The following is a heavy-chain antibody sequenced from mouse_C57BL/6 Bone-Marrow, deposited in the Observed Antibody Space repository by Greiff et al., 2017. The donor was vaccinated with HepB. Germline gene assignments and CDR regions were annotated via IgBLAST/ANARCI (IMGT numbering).Heavy chain of an antibody. CDR1: GYTFTSYW. D-gene: IGHD3-2*02. V-gene: IGHV1-64*01. CDR2: IHPNSGST. Sequence: VQLQQPGAELVKPGASVKLSCKASGYTFTSYWMHWVKQRPGQGLEWIGMIHPNSGSTNYNEKFKSKATLTVDKSSSTAYMHLSSLTSEDSAVYHCVSQGRPLRPSFAYGGQGTRVSVSA. J-gene: IGHJ3*01. CDR3: VSQGRPLRPSFAY.